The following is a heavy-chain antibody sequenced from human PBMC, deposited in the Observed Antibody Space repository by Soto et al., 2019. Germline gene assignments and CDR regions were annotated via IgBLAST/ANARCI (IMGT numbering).Heavy chain of an antibody. Sequence: PGESLKISCQSSGYTFSNFWIGWVRQFPGKGLEWMGIIYPGDHETRYSPSFHGKVTISADRSINTAYLQWNSLEASDTAFYFCARRPRSSPYFDYWGQGALVTVSS. V-gene: IGHV5-51*01. CDR1: GYTFSNFW. D-gene: IGHD6-13*01. CDR3: ARRPRSSPYFDY. J-gene: IGHJ4*02. CDR2: IYPGDHET.